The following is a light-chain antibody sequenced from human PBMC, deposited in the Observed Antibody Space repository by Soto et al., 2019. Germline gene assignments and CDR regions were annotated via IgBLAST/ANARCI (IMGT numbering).Light chain of an antibody. Sequence: QSVLTQPASVSGSPGQSITISCTGTSSDVGSGNVVSWYQHYPGKAPQLMIYEAFQRPSGVSSRFSGSKSGNTAPLTISGLQAEDEAEYYCCSNAGSDNYVFGTGTKLTVL. J-gene: IGLJ1*01. CDR1: SSDVGSGNV. CDR2: EAF. CDR3: CSNAGSDNYV. V-gene: IGLV2-23*01.